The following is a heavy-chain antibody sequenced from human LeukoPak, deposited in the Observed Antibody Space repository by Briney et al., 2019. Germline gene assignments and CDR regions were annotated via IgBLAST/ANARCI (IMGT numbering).Heavy chain of an antibody. J-gene: IGHJ5*02. Sequence: PSEALSLTCAVYGGSFSGYYWSWIRQPPGKGLEWIGEINHSGSTNYNPSLKSRVTISVDTSKNQFSLKLSSVTAADTAVYYCARGGRYGPGSYYNKPFDPWGQGTLVTVSS. D-gene: IGHD3-10*01. CDR3: ARGGRYGPGSYYNKPFDP. V-gene: IGHV4-34*01. CDR2: INHSGST. CDR1: GGSFSGYY.